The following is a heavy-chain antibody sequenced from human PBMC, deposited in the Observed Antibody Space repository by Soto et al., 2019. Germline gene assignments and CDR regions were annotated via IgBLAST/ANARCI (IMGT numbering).Heavy chain of an antibody. D-gene: IGHD6-19*01. CDR3: ARGHSSGWYYYYGMDV. Sequence: PSETLSLTCAVYGGSFSGYYWSWIRQPPGKGLEWIGEINHSGSTNYNPSLKSRVTISVGTSKNQFSLKLSSVTAADTAVYYCARGHSSGWYYYYGMDVWGQGTTVTVSS. V-gene: IGHV4-34*01. CDR1: GGSFSGYY. J-gene: IGHJ6*02. CDR2: INHSGST.